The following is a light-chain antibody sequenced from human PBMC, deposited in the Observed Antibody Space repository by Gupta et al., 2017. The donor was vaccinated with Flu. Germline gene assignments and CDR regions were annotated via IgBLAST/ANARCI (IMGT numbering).Light chain of an antibody. CDR2: AAS. J-gene: IGKJ2*01. Sequence: VLTQSPATLTLSPGQRATIYCGASQAISTNSAGYQQKPGQTSRLLIYAASTRATGTPARFSGAGSGTDFTLTINSLGPDDFGSYYCRQRSNWPPDYTFGRGTKVDIK. CDR1: QAISTN. CDR3: RQRSNWPPDYT. V-gene: IGKV3-11*01.